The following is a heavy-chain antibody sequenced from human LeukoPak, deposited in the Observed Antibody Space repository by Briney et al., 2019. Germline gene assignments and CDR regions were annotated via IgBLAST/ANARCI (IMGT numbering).Heavy chain of an antibody. CDR2: INPSGGST. CDR1: GYTFTTYY. J-gene: IGHJ4*02. Sequence: ASVTVSCTASGYTFTTYYMHWVRQAPGQGLEWMGIINPSGGSTSYAQKFQGRVTMTRDTSTGTVYMQLSSLRSEDTAVYYCARDPGSDCSGGSCYLDSWGQGALVTVSS. CDR3: ARDPGSDCSGGSCYLDS. V-gene: IGHV1-46*01. D-gene: IGHD2-15*01.